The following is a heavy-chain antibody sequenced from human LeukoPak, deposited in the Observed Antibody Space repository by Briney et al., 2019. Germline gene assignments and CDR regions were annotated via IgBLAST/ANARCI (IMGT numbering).Heavy chain of an antibody. CDR2: ISSSSSYI. CDR3: ARDYGIPLLGYYYYGMDV. V-gene: IGHV3-21*01. D-gene: IGHD5-18*01. Sequence: GGSLRLSCAASGFTFSSYSMNWVRQGPGKGLEWVSSISSSSSYIYYADSVKGRFTISRDNAKNSLYLQMNSLRAEDTAVYYCARDYGIPLLGYYYYGMDVWGQGTTVTVSS. J-gene: IGHJ6*02. CDR1: GFTFSSYS.